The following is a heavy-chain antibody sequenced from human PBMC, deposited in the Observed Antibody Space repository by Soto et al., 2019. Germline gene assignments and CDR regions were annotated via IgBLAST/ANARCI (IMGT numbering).Heavy chain of an antibody. J-gene: IGHJ5*02. Sequence: QVQLQESGPGLVKPSGTLSLTCAVSVGSVSSDRWWTWVRQAPGKGLEWIGEIHSYGNTNYNPSLQSRVTIFLDKYKNQYSVTLTSVTAADTAVYFCAGQGLAGYVAFDPWGQGTLVTVSS. V-gene: IGHV4-4*02. CDR1: VGSVSSDRW. CDR3: AGQGLAGYVAFDP. D-gene: IGHD3-16*01. CDR2: IHSYGNT.